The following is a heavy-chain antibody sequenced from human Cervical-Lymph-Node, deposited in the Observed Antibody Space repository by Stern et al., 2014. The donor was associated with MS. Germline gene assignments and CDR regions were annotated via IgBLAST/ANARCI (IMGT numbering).Heavy chain of an antibody. CDR2: ISGSGGST. V-gene: IGHV3-23*04. Sequence: EVQLVESGGGLVQPGGSLRLSCAASGFTFSSYAMSWVRQAPGKGLEWVSAISGSGGSTYYADSVKGRFTISRDNSKNTLYLQMNSLRAEDTAVYYCAKRDGYSYGRPTILFYFDYWGQGTLVTVSS. D-gene: IGHD5-18*01. J-gene: IGHJ4*02. CDR3: AKRDGYSYGRPTILFYFDY. CDR1: GFTFSSYA.